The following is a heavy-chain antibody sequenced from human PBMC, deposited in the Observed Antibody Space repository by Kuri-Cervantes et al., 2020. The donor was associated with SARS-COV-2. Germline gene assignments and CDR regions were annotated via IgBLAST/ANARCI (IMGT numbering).Heavy chain of an antibody. D-gene: IGHD5-18*01. Sequence: ASVKVSCKASGYTFTGYYMHWVRQAPGQGLEWMGWINPNSGGTNHAQKFQGWVTMTRDTSISTAYMELSRLRSDDTAVYYCARDLIRGYCYGFFGMDVWGQGTTVTVSS. CDR1: GYTFTGYY. CDR3: ARDLIRGYCYGFFGMDV. V-gene: IGHV1-2*04. CDR2: INPNSGGT. J-gene: IGHJ6*02.